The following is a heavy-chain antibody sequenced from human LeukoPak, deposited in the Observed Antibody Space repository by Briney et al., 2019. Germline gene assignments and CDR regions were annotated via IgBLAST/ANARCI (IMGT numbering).Heavy chain of an antibody. CDR1: GFTFDDYG. CDR3: ARLVDDEWELRPFPDY. J-gene: IGHJ4*02. Sequence: GGSLRLSCAASGFTFDDYGMSWVRQAPGKGLEWVSGINWNGGSTGYADSVKGRFTISRDNAKNSLYLQMNSLRAEDTALYHCARLVDDEWELRPFPDYWGQGTLVTVSS. D-gene: IGHD1-26*01. V-gene: IGHV3-20*01. CDR2: INWNGGST.